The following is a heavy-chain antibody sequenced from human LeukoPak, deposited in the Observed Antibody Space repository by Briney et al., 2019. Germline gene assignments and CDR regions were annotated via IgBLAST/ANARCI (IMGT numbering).Heavy chain of an antibody. V-gene: IGHV1-69*04. D-gene: IGHD3-9*01. CDR2: IIPILGIA. CDR3: ASTDVLRYFDWLPHWFDP. CDR1: GGTFSSYA. J-gene: IGHJ5*02. Sequence: SVKVSCKASGGTFSSYAISWVRQAPGQGLEWMGRIIPILGIANYAQKFQGRVTITADKSTSTAYMELSSLRSEDTAVYYCASTDVLRYFDWLPHWFDPWGQGTLVTVSS.